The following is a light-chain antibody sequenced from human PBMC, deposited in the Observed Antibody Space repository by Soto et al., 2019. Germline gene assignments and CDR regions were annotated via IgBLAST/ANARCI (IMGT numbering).Light chain of an antibody. V-gene: IGLV1-51*01. CDR2: DNN. CDR3: ATWDGSLPGEV. CDR1: SSNIGTNS. Sequence: QSVLTQPPSVSGPPGQRVTISCSGSSSNIGTNSVNWYQQLPGTAPKLLIYDNNKRPSGIPDRFSGSKSGTSGTLDITGLQTGDEADYYCATWDGSLPGEVFGGGTKLTVL. J-gene: IGLJ2*01.